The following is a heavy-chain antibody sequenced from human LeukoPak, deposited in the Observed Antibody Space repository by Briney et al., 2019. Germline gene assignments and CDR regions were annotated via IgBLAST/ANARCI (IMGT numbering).Heavy chain of an antibody. CDR2: INHSGST. V-gene: IGHV4-34*01. Sequence: SETLSLTCAVYGGSFSGYYWSWIRQPPGKGLEWIGEINHSGSTNYNPSLKSRVTISVDTSKNQFSLKLSSVTAADTAVYYCARAPWRYSYGYNCWGQGTLVTVSS. CDR1: GGSFSGYY. D-gene: IGHD5-18*01. J-gene: IGHJ4*02. CDR3: ARAPWRYSYGYNC.